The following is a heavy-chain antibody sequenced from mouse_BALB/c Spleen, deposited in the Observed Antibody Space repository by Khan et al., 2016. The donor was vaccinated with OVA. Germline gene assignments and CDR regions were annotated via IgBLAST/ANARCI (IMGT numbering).Heavy chain of an antibody. V-gene: IGHV4-1*02. J-gene: IGHJ3*01. Sequence: EVKLLESGGGLVQPGGSLKLSCAASGFDFSRYWMSWVRQAPGKGLEWIGEINPDSSTINYTQSLKDKFIISRDNANNTLYLQMSKVRSEDTALSYCARSSYYYGSSWFAYWGQGTLVTVSA. CDR3: ARSSYYYGSSWFAY. D-gene: IGHD1-1*01. CDR2: INPDSSTI. CDR1: GFDFSRYW.